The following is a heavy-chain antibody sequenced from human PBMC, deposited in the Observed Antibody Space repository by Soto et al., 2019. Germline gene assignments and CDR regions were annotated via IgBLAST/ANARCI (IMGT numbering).Heavy chain of an antibody. CDR1: GFTFSSYG. Sequence: QVQLVESGGGVVQPGRSLRLSCAASGFTFSSYGMHWVRQAPGKGLEWVAIISYDGSNQYYADPVKGRFTISRDNSKNTLDLQMNSLRTEDTAVYYCAKALGELSPESYDHWGQGVLVTVSS. D-gene: IGHD3-16*02. J-gene: IGHJ4*02. CDR3: AKALGELSPESYDH. V-gene: IGHV3-30*18. CDR2: ISYDGSNQ.